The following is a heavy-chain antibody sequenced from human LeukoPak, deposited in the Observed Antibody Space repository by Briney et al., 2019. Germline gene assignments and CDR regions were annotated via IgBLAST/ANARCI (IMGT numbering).Heavy chain of an antibody. V-gene: IGHV4-34*01. CDR1: GGSFSGYY. CDR3: ARRSSRYYGSGSYRKYYFDY. Sequence: PSETLSLTCAVYGGSFSGYYWSWIRQPPGKGLEWIGEINHSRSTNYNPSLKSRVTISVDTSKNQFSLKLSSVTAADTAVYYCARRSSRYYGSGSYRKYYFDYWGQGTLVTVSS. D-gene: IGHD3-10*01. J-gene: IGHJ4*02. CDR2: INHSRST.